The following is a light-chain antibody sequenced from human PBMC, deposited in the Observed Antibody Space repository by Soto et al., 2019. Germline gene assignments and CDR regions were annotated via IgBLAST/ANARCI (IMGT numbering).Light chain of an antibody. V-gene: IGKV3-11*01. J-gene: IGKJ3*01. Sequence: ETVMTQSPGTLSVSLGERATLSCRASQSVSIHLAWYQQKPGQAPRLLIYDTSTRATGIPARFSGSGSGTDFTRTISSLEPEDSAAYYCQMRHTTPRTFGPGTKVDSK. CDR3: QMRHTTPRT. CDR1: QSVSIH. CDR2: DTS.